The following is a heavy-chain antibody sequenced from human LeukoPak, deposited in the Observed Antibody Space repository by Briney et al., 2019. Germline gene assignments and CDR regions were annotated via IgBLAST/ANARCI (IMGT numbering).Heavy chain of an antibody. CDR2: IYHSGST. V-gene: IGHV4-59*01. J-gene: IGHJ5*02. CDR1: GGSISSYY. D-gene: IGHD6-13*01. Sequence: SQTLSLTCTVSGGSISSYYWSWIRQPPGKGLEWIGYIYHSGSTNYNPSLKSRVTISVDTSKNQFSLKLSSVTAADTAVYYCARAGYSSSWYLVNWFDPWGQGTLVTVSS. CDR3: ARAGYSSSWYLVNWFDP.